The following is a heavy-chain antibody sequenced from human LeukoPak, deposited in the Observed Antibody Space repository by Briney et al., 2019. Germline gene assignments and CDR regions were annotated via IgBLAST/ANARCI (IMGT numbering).Heavy chain of an antibody. D-gene: IGHD4/OR15-4a*01. Sequence: PGGSLRLSCAASGFTFSSYSMNWVRQAPGKGLEWVSSISSSSSYIHYADSVKGRFTISRDNAKNTLYLQMNSLRAEDTAVYYCARRAGAYSHPYDYWGQGTLVTVSS. V-gene: IGHV3-21*04. CDR2: ISSSSSYI. CDR1: GFTFSSYS. J-gene: IGHJ4*02. CDR3: ARRAGAYSHPYDY.